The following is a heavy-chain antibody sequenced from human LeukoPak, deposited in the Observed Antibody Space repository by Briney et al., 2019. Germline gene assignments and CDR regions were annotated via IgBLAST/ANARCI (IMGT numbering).Heavy chain of an antibody. CDR2: LFSDGNT. CDR1: GFTVITND. Sequence: GGSLRLSCAASGFTVITNDMTWVRQAPGKGLEWVSVLFSDGNTKYADSVQGRFTISRDNSKNTLYLEMNSLSPDDTAVYYCARGVEPLAANTLAYWGQGTLRTVAS. CDR3: ARGVEPLAANTLAY. D-gene: IGHD1-14*01. J-gene: IGHJ4*02. V-gene: IGHV3-53*01.